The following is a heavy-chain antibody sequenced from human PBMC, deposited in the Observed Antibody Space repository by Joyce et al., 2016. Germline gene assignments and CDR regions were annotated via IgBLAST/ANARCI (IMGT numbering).Heavy chain of an antibody. CDR3: ARERGTYYYGLDV. CDR2: LSHSGST. J-gene: IGHJ6*02. Sequence: QLQLQESGSGLVKPSQTLSLSCSVSGGSVNNGGYSWSWIRQPPGKGLEWIGYLSHSGSTSYNQYLKSRVTISVDRSKNQFSLRLSSVTAADTAVYYCARERGTYYYGLDVWGQGTTVTVSS. CDR1: GGSVNNGGYS. V-gene: IGHV4-30-2*01.